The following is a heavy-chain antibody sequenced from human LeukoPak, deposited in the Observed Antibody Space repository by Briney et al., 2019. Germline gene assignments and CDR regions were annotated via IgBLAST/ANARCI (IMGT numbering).Heavy chain of an antibody. Sequence: ASVKVSCKASGGTFSSNAIGWVRQAPGQGLEWMGGINPFFGTANYAQKFQGRVTITADESTSTAHMELSSLRSEDTAVYYCARLTGTTFYYYMDVWGKGPRSPSP. J-gene: IGHJ6*03. D-gene: IGHD1-7*01. CDR2: INPFFGTA. CDR1: GGTFSSNA. V-gene: IGHV1-69*13. CDR3: ARLTGTTFYYYMDV.